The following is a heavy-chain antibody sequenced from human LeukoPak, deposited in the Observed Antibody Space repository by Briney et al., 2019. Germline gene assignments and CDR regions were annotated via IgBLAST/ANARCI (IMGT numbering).Heavy chain of an antibody. Sequence: PGGSLRLSCAASGFTFSSYSMNWVRQAPGKGLEWVSYISSSSSTIYYADSVKGRFTISRDNAGNSLYLQMSSLRAEDTAVYYCARRAASGRYFDYWGQGTPVTVSS. CDR3: ARRAASGRYFDY. J-gene: IGHJ4*02. CDR2: ISSSSSTI. D-gene: IGHD6-13*01. CDR1: GFTFSSYS. V-gene: IGHV3-48*04.